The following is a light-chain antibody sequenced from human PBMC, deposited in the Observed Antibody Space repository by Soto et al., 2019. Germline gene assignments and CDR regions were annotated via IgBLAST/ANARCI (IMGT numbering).Light chain of an antibody. CDR1: ESLLYDNGDVF. CDR2: LGS. J-gene: IGKJ4*01. Sequence: DIVMTQSPLSLPVTPGEPASISCRSSESLLYDNGDVFLDWYVKKPGQPPQLLIYLGSNRASGVPERFSGIVSGTDFTLQISRVEAEDVGVYYCMQTRQVPRTFGGGTTVAIK. V-gene: IGKV2-28*01. CDR3: MQTRQVPRT.